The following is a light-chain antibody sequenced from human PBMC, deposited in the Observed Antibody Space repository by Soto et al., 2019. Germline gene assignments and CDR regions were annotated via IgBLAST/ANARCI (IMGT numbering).Light chain of an antibody. CDR3: QHSYSTPWT. V-gene: IGKV1-39*01. CDR2: AAS. CDR1: QSISSY. Sequence: DIQMTQSPSSLSASVGDRVTITCLASQSISSYLNWYQQKPGKAPKLLIYAASSLQSGVPSRFSGSGSGTDFTLTISSLQPEDFATYYCQHSYSTPWTFGQGTKVEIK. J-gene: IGKJ1*01.